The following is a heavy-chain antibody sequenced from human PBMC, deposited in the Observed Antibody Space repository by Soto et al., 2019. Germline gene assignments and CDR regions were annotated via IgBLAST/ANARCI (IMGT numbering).Heavy chain of an antibody. J-gene: IGHJ4*02. V-gene: IGHV3-7*01. CDR1: GFTFSAYW. CDR3: ARLRGDYFDN. Sequence: EVQLVESGGGLVQPGGSLRLSCVASGFTFSAYWMTWVRQAPGKGLEWLANIKQDGSDTHDLDGRFAISRDNAKNSLYLQLSSLRAEDTAVYYCARLRGDYFDNWGQGTLVTVSS. CDR2: IKQDGSDT.